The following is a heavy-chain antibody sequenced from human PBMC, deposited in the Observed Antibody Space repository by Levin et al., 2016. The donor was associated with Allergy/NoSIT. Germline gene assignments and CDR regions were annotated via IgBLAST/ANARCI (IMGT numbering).Heavy chain of an antibody. CDR3: ARGGQSWPNIDH. D-gene: IGHD4-11*01. CDR1: GDTFTNRY. Sequence: ASVKVSCKASGDTFTNRYVNWVRQAPGQGLEWMGWISTYNFKTNYAQKFQGRVTMTSDTSTSTAYMELRSLQSDDTAVFYCARGGQSWPNIDHWGQGTLVTVSS. J-gene: IGHJ4*02. V-gene: IGHV1-18*01. CDR2: ISTYNFKT.